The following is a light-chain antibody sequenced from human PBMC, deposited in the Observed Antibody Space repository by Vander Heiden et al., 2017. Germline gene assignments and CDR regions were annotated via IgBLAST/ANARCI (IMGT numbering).Light chain of an antibody. V-gene: IGLV3-25*03. J-gene: IGLJ2*01. Sequence: SCELTQPPSVSVSPGQTARITCSGDALPKQYAYWYQQKPGQAPVLVIYKDSERPSGIPERFSGSSSGTTVTLTISGVQAEDEADYYCQSADSSGRVFGGGTKLTVL. CDR1: ALPKQY. CDR2: KDS. CDR3: QSADSSGRV.